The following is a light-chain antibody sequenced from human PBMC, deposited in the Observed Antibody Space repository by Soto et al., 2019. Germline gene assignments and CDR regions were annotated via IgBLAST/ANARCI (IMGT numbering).Light chain of an antibody. CDR3: SSYSRTSTLVL. CDR1: TSDVGGYNY. CDR2: VVI. J-gene: IGLJ2*01. V-gene: IGLV2-14*01. Sequence: QSALTQTASVSGSPGQSITISCTGTTSDVGGYNYVSWYQQHPGEAPKLIIYVVINRPSGISNRFSGSKSGNTASLTISGLQAEDEADYYCSSYSRTSTLVLFGGGTKLTVL.